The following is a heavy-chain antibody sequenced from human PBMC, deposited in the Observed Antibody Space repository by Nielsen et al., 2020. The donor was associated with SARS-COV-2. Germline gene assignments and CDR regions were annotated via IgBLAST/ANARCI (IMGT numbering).Heavy chain of an antibody. CDR1: GFTFRSYG. D-gene: IGHD2-2*02. Sequence: ASLKISCAASGFTFRSYGMNWVRQAPGKGLAWVSYISSISSTIDSADSVKGQFTISRDNAKNSLYLQMNSLRVEDTAVYYCTRDLGYCYSTSCYTLAFDIVGTGTLVTVS. J-gene: IGHJ3*02. CDR2: ISSISSTI. CDR3: TRDLGYCYSTSCYTLAFDI. V-gene: IGHV3-48*01.